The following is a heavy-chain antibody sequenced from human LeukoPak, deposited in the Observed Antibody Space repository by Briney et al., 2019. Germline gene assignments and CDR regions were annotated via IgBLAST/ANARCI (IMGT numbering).Heavy chain of an antibody. D-gene: IGHD6-13*01. CDR1: GFTFINYA. V-gene: IGHV3-23*01. CDR2: ISGSGGAT. Sequence: GGSLRLSCAATGFTFINYAMSWVRQVPGKGLEWVSVISGSGGATYYADSVKGRFTISRDNSKNTLYLQMNSLRAEDTAVYYCAKFLTSSFSSWFDPWGREPWSPSPQ. J-gene: IGHJ5*02. CDR3: AKFLTSSFSSWFDP.